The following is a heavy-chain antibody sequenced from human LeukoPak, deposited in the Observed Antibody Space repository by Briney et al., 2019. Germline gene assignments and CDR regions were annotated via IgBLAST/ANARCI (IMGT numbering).Heavy chain of an antibody. CDR2: IYYTGAT. CDR3: ARAGYSYGTRYYFDY. D-gene: IGHD5-18*01. V-gene: IGHV4-59*01. CDR1: GGSISSYY. J-gene: IGHJ4*02. Sequence: KRSETLSLTCTVSGGSISSYYWSWIRLPPGKGLEWSGYIYYTGATNYTPSLKSRVTISLYTSKNQFSLKLSSVTAADAAVYYCARAGYSYGTRYYFDYWGQGALVTVSS.